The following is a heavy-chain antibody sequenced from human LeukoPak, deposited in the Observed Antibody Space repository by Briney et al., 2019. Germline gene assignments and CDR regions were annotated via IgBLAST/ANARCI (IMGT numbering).Heavy chain of an antibody. CDR2: IKQDGSEK. CDR3: ASSRGTMMCLDY. Sequence: GGSLRLSCAASGFTFSIYAMNWVRQGPGKGLEWVANIKQDGSEKYYVDSMKGRFTISRDNAKNSLYLQMNSLRAEDTAVYYCASSRGTMMCLDYWGQGTLVTVSS. D-gene: IGHD3-22*01. V-gene: IGHV3-7*01. J-gene: IGHJ4*02. CDR1: GFTFSIYA.